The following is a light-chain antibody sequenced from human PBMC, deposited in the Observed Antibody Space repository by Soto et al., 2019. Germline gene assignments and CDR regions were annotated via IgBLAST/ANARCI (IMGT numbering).Light chain of an antibody. Sequence: QAVVTQPPSVSGAPGQRVTISCTGSSSNIGAGHDVHWYQQLPETAPKLLIYGNGNRPSGVPDRFSGSKSGTSASLAITGLQAEDEADYYCQSYDSGLSGSEVFGTGTKVTVL. J-gene: IGLJ1*01. V-gene: IGLV1-40*01. CDR3: QSYDSGLSGSEV. CDR1: SSNIGAGHD. CDR2: GNG.